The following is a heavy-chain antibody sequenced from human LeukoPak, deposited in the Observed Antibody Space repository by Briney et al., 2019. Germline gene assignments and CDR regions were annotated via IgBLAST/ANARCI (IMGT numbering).Heavy chain of an antibody. CDR3: EREVTIRRGSCEGWFDY. Sequence: ASVKVSCKASLYTFTGYYMHWVRQAPGQGLEWMGRINPNSGGTNYAHKFHGRVTMTRDTSLSTAYMELSRLRSEDTAVSYCEREVTIRRGSCEGWFDYWGQGTLVTVSS. CDR1: LYTFTGYY. CDR2: INPNSGGT. V-gene: IGHV1-2*06. D-gene: IGHD2-15*01. J-gene: IGHJ5*01.